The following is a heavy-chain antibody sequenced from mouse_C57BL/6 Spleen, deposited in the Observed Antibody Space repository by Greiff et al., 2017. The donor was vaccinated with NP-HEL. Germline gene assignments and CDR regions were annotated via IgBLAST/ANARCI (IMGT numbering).Heavy chain of an antibody. CDR2: ISSGSSTI. D-gene: IGHD1-1*01. Sequence: EVMLVESGGGLVKPGGSLKLSCAASGFTFSDYGMHWVRQAPEKGLEWVAYISSGSSTIYYADTVKGRFIISRDNAKNTLFLQMTSLRSEDTAMYYCARRDYYGSSFFDYWGQGTTLTVSS. V-gene: IGHV5-17*01. CDR3: ARRDYYGSSFFDY. J-gene: IGHJ2*01. CDR1: GFTFSDYG.